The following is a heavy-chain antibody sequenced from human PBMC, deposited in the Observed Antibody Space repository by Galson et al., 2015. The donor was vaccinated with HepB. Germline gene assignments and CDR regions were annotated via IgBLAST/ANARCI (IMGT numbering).Heavy chain of an antibody. CDR3: ARDGCSTSSCYVGD. V-gene: IGHV3-30*04. J-gene: IGHJ4*02. D-gene: IGHD2-2*01. Sequence: SLRLSCAASGFTFSSHALHWVRQAPDKGLECMAFISYDGSHKNYADSVKGRFTISRDNSKNALYLQMNSLRVEDTAVYYCARDGCSTSSCYVGDWGQGTLVIVSS. CDR1: GFTFSSHA. CDR2: ISYDGSHK.